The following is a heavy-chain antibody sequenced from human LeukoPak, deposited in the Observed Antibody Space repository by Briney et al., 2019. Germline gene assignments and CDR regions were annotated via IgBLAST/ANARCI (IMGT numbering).Heavy chain of an antibody. V-gene: IGHV4-38-2*02. CDR1: GYSISSGYY. J-gene: IGHJ3*02. CDR3: AREREYGRAFDI. CDR2: IYYSGST. D-gene: IGHD3-10*01. Sequence: SETLSLTCTVSGYSISSGYYWGWIRQPPGKGLEWIGSIYYSGSTYYNPSLKSRVTISVDRSKNQFSLKLSSVTAADTAVYYCAREREYGRAFDIWGQGTMVTVSS.